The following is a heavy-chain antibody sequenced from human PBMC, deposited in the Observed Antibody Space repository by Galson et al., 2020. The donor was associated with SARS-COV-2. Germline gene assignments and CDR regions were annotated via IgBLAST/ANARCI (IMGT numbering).Heavy chain of an antibody. D-gene: IGHD5-12*01. CDR1: GYRFTSYW. V-gene: IGHV5-51*01. CDR3: ARHGVSYSGYVHFDF. CDR2: IYPGESTI. Sequence: AESLKISCQTSGYRFTSYWIGWVRQMPGKGLEWMGIIYPGESTIRYSPSFQGQVTISVDKSLTSAYLQWSSLKASDTALYYCARHGVSYSGYVHFDFWGQGTLVTVSS. J-gene: IGHJ4*02.